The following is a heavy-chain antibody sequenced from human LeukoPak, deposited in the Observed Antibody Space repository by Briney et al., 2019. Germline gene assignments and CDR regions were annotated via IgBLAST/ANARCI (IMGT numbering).Heavy chain of an antibody. CDR1: GFTFSNYG. CDR3: ARDIDPSSHYGWFDT. V-gene: IGHV3-33*01. D-gene: IGHD3-22*01. CDR2: IWSHGRSE. J-gene: IGHJ5*02. Sequence: GGSLRLSCAASGFTFSNYGIHWVRQAPGKGLEWVSVIWSHGRSEYYADSVKGRFTISRDNSKNTVSLQMNSLRAEDTAVYYCARDIDPSSHYGWFDTWGQGTLVIVSS.